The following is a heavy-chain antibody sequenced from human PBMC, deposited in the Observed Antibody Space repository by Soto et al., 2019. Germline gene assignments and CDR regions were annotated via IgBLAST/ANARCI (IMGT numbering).Heavy chain of an antibody. CDR3: AREGIAAAGTPYGLAV. D-gene: IGHD6-13*01. CDR2: IFSNDEK. V-gene: IGHV2-26*01. Sequence: QVTLKESGPVLVKPTEPLTLTCTVSGFSLSNARMGVSWIRQPPGKALEWLAHIFSNDEKSYSTSLKSRLTSSTDTSNSQVVLTMTNMDPVDTATYYCAREGIAAAGTPYGLAVWGQGTTVTVSS. J-gene: IGHJ6*02. CDR1: GFSLSNARMG.